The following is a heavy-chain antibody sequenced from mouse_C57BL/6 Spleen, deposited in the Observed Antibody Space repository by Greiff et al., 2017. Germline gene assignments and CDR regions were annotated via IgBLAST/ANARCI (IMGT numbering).Heavy chain of an antibody. CDR2: ISSGGSYT. D-gene: IGHD3-3*01. Sequence: EVMLVESGGDLVKPGGSLKLSCAASGFTFSSYGMSWVRQTPDKRLEWVATISSGGSYTYYPDSVKGRFTISRDNAKNTLYLQMSSLKSEDTAMYYCARQGDADWYFDVWGTGTTVTVSS. CDR3: ARQGDADWYFDV. J-gene: IGHJ1*03. V-gene: IGHV5-6*02. CDR1: GFTFSSYG.